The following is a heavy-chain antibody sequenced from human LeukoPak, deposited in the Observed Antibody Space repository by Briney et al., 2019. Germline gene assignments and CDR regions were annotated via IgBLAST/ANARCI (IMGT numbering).Heavy chain of an antibody. V-gene: IGHV4-30-2*01. CDR1: GDSISRGTYS. J-gene: IGHJ4*02. CDR3: ARDAH. Sequence: SQTLSLTCTVSGDSISRGTYSWTWIRQAPGRGLEWIGYIYPRGSTYYNPSLKSRVTMSIDKSKNQFSLNLTSVTAADTAVYYCARDAHWGQGTLVTVSS. CDR2: IYPRGST.